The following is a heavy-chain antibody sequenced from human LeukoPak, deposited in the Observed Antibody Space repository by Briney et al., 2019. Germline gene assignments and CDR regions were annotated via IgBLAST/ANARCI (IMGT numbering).Heavy chain of an antibody. J-gene: IGHJ5*02. CDR3: ARDHLKYSGIQLWGPYNWFDP. CDR2: IKQDGSEK. D-gene: IGHD5-18*01. V-gene: IGHV3-7*01. CDR1: GFTFSSYW. Sequence: GGSLRLSCAASGFTFSSYWMSWVRQAPGKGLEWVANIKQDGSEKYYVDSVKGRFTISRDNAKNSLYLQMNSLRAEDTAVYYCARDHLKYSGIQLWGPYNWFDPWGQGTLVTVSS.